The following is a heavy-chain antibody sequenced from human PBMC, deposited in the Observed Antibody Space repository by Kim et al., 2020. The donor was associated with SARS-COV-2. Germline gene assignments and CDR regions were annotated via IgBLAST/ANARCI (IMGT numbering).Heavy chain of an antibody. CDR3: ASPRYYGSGSYYFDY. V-gene: IGHV4-39*01. J-gene: IGHJ4*02. D-gene: IGHD3-10*01. Sequence: PSLKSRVTISVDTSKNQFSLKLSSVTAADTAVYYCASPRYYGSGSYYFDYWGQGTLVTVSS.